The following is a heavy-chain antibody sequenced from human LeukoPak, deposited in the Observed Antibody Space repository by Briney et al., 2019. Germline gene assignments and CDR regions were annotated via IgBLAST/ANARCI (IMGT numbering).Heavy chain of an antibody. CDR1: GYTLTELS. D-gene: IGHD3-9*01. V-gene: IGHV1-24*01. J-gene: IGHJ5*02. CDR3: ARDRDFDWPDSFDP. Sequence: ASVKVSCKVSGYTLTELSMHWVRQAPGKGLEWMGGFDPEDGETIYAQKFQGRVTMTEDTSTDTAYMELSSLRSDDTAVYYCARDRDFDWPDSFDPWGQGTLVTVSS. CDR2: FDPEDGET.